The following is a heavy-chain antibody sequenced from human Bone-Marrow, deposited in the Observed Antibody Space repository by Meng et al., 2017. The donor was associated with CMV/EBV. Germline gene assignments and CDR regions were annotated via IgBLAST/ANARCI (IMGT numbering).Heavy chain of an antibody. CDR1: GGTFSSYA. Sequence: SVKVSCKASGGTFSSYAISWVRQAPGQGLEWMGGIIPIFGTANYAQKFQGRVTITTDESTSTAYMELSSLRSEDTAVYYCARDSRGYCGGDCYLYFWGQGTTVTVSS. J-gene: IGHJ6*02. V-gene: IGHV1-69*05. CDR3: ARDSRGYCGGDCYLYF. D-gene: IGHD2-21*01. CDR2: IIPIFGTA.